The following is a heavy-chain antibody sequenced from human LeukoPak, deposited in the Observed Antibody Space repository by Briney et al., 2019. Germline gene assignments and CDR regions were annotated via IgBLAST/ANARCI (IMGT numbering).Heavy chain of an antibody. CDR1: GGSITGSY. CDR3: ARGGWSLDF. V-gene: IGHV4-59*01. J-gene: IGHJ2*01. Sequence: SETLSLTCTVSGGSITGSYWSWIRQPPGKGLEWIGYVYSSGSTDYNPPPKSRVTISVDTSKNQFSLKLSSVTAADTAVYFCARGGWSLDFWGRGTLVAVSS. CDR2: VYSSGST.